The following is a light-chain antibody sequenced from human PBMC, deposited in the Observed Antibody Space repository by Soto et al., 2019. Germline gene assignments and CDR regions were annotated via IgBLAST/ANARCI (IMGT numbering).Light chain of an antibody. V-gene: IGKV1-12*01. CDR1: QDIGTW. J-gene: IGKJ5*01. CDR2: GAT. CDR3: QQANSFPT. Sequence: DVQMTQSPSSVSASVGDRVTVTCRASQDIGTWLVWYQQKPGKAPTLLISGATNLQSGVPSRFSGGGSWTDFTLTISSLQPEDVATYYCQQANSFPTFVRGTRLDIK.